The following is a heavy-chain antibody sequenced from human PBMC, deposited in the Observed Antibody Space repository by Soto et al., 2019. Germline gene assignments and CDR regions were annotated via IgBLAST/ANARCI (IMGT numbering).Heavy chain of an antibody. Sequence: GGSLRLSCAASGFTFSSYAMHWVRQAPGKGLEWVAVISYDGSNKYYADSVKGRFTISRDNSKNTLYLQMNSLRAEDTAVYYCARDLTRFPVDNSYNWFYPCGQGTLVTVSS. CDR2: ISYDGSNK. J-gene: IGHJ5*02. CDR3: ARDLTRFPVDNSYNWFYP. CDR1: GFTFSSYA. D-gene: IGHD1-26*01. V-gene: IGHV3-30-3*01.